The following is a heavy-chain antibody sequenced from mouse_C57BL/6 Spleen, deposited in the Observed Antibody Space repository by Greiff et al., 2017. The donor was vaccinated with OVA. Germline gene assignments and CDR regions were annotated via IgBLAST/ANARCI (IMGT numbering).Heavy chain of an antibody. CDR3: YGSSFAY. CDR2: IYPGDGDT. CDR1: GYAFSSSW. Sequence: QVQLQQSGPELVKPGASVKISCKASGYAFSSSWMNWVKQRPGKGLEWIGRIYPGDGDTNYNGKFKGKATLTADKSSSTAYMQLSSLTSEDSAVYFCYGSSFAYWGQGTLVTVSA. J-gene: IGHJ3*01. V-gene: IGHV1-82*01. D-gene: IGHD1-1*01.